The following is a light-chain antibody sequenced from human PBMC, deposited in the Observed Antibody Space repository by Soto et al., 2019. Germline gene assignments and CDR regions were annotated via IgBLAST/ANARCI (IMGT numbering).Light chain of an antibody. J-gene: IGKJ2*01. CDR3: QQYDSFPYT. CDR1: QAIGAY. CDR2: DAS. Sequence: DIQLTQSPSSLSASVGDRVTITCQASQAIGAYLNWYQQKPGKAPKLLIFDASNLETGVPSRFTGSGSATYLTFTVSSLQPEDLATYYCQQYDSFPYTFGQGTKLEIQ. V-gene: IGKV1-33*01.